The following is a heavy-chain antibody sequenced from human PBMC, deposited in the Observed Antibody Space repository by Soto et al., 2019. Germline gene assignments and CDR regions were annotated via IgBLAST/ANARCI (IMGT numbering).Heavy chain of an antibody. CDR2: ISAYNGNT. CDR1: GYTFTSYG. J-gene: IGHJ3*02. Sequence: ASVKVSCKASGYTFTSYGISWVRQAPGQGLEWMGWISAYNGNTNYAQKLQGRVTMTTDTSTSTAYMELRSLRSDDTAVYYCARDNYRILAYCGGDCYYAFDIWGQGTMVTVSS. V-gene: IGHV1-18*01. CDR3: ARDNYRILAYCGGDCYYAFDI. D-gene: IGHD2-21*01.